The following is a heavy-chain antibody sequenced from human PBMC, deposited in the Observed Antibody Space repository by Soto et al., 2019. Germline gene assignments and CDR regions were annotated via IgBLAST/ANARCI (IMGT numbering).Heavy chain of an antibody. CDR2: ISSSSSTI. D-gene: IGHD4-17*01. V-gene: IGHV3-48*02. J-gene: IGHJ6*02. Sequence: PGGSLGLSCAASGFTFSSYSMNWVRQAPGKGLGWVSYISSSSSTIYYADSVKGRFTISRDNAKNSLYLQMNSLRDEDTAVYYCARDLTTPHYYGMDVWGHGTTVTVSS. CDR3: ARDLTTPHYYGMDV. CDR1: GFTFSSYS.